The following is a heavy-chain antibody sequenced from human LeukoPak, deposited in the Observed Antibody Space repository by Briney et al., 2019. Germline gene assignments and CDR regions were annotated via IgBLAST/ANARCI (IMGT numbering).Heavy chain of an antibody. CDR1: GFTVSSNY. CDR3: ARDRYDSGSYYIGFVGVD. J-gene: IGHJ4*02. V-gene: IGHV3-66*01. Sequence: PGGSLRLSCAASGFTVSSNYMTWVRQAPGKGLEWVSVIYTGGSTYYADSVKGRFTISRDNSKNTLYLQMNSLRAEDTAVYYCARDRYDSGSYYIGFVGVDWGQGTLVTVSS. CDR2: IYTGGST. D-gene: IGHD3-10*01.